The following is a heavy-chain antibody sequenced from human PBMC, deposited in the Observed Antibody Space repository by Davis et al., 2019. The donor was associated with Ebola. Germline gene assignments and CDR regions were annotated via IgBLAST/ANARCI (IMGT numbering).Heavy chain of an antibody. CDR1: GFTFSSYA. D-gene: IGHD3-22*01. CDR2: ISGSGGST. CDR3: AKSGYYYVFDY. J-gene: IGHJ4*02. V-gene: IGHV3-23*01. Sequence: GESLKISCAASGFTFSSYAMSWVRQAPGKGLEWVSAISGSGGSTYYADSVKGRFTISRDNSKNTLYLQMNSLRAEDTAVYYCAKSGYYYVFDYWGQGTLVTVSS.